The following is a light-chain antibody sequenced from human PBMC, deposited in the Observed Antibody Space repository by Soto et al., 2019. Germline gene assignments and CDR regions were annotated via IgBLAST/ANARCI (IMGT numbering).Light chain of an antibody. J-gene: IGKJ5*01. Sequence: EIVMTQSPATLSVSPGERATLSCRASQSVSSNLAWYQQKPGQAPRLLIHGASTRATGIPARFSGSGSGTDFTLTISSLQSEDFAVYYCQQYNYWPTFGQGTRLEIK. CDR2: GAS. CDR1: QSVSSN. V-gene: IGKV3-15*01. CDR3: QQYNYWPT.